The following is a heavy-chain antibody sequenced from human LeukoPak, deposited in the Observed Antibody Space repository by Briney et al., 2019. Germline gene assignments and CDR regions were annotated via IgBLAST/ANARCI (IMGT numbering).Heavy chain of an antibody. J-gene: IGHJ4*02. V-gene: IGHV3-23*01. CDR1: GFTFSSYA. CDR3: AKTYCSGGSCYPPNPFLYFDY. CDR2: ISGSGGST. Sequence: PGASLRLSCAASGFTFSSYAMSWVRQAPGKGLEWVSAISGSGGSTYYADSVKGRFTISRDNSKNTLYLQMNSLRAEDTAVYYCAKTYCSGGSCYPPNPFLYFDYWGQGTLVTVSS. D-gene: IGHD2-15*01.